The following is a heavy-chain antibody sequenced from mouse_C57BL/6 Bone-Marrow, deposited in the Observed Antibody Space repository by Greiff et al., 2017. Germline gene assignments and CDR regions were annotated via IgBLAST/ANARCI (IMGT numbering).Heavy chain of an antibody. Sequence: VQLQQSGPELVKPGASVKISCKASGYAFSSSWMNWVKQRPGKGLEWIGRIYPGDGDTNYNGKFKGKATLTADKSSSTAYMQLSSLTSEDSAVYFCARSYYLGGFAYWGQGTLVTVSA. CDR3: ARSYYLGGFAY. V-gene: IGHV1-82*01. D-gene: IGHD1-1*01. CDR2: IYPGDGDT. CDR1: GYAFSSSW. J-gene: IGHJ3*01.